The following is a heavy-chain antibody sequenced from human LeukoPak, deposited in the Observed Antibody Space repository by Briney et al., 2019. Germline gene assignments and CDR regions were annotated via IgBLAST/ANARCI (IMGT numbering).Heavy chain of an antibody. V-gene: IGHV3-23*01. J-gene: IGHJ6*02. CDR1: GFTFSSYA. CDR3: ARRSITIFGVVLDNYGMDV. D-gene: IGHD3-3*01. Sequence: PGGSLRLSCAASGFTFSSYAMSWVRQAPGKGLEWVSAISGSGGSTYYADSVKGRFTISRDNSKNTLYLQMNSLRAEDTAVYCCARRSITIFGVVLDNYGMDVWGQGTTVTVSS. CDR2: ISGSGGST.